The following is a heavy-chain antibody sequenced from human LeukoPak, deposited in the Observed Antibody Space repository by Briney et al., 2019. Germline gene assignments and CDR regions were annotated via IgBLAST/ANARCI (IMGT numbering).Heavy chain of an antibody. J-gene: IGHJ4*02. D-gene: IGHD3-10*01. Sequence: GASVKVSCKASGYTFSSYYMHWVRQAPGQGLEWMGIINPSGGSTSYAQKFQGRITMTRDTSTSTVYMELSSLRSEDTAVYYCARDPGYYYGSGSYHLFGYWGQGTLVTVSS. CDR1: GYTFSSYY. CDR2: INPSGGST. CDR3: ARDPGYYYGSGSYHLFGY. V-gene: IGHV1-46*01.